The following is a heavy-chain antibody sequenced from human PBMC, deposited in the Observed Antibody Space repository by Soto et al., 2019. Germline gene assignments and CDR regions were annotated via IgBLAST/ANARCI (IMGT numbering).Heavy chain of an antibody. CDR2: IYYSGST. Sequence: SETLSLTCTVSGGSISSYYWSWIRQPPGKGLGWIGYIYYSGSTNYNPSLKSRVTISVDTSKNQFSLKLSSVTAADTAVYYCARVEIELEWLFRPWGQGTLVTVSX. V-gene: IGHV4-59*01. J-gene: IGHJ5*02. CDR3: ARVEIELEWLFRP. CDR1: GGSISSYY. D-gene: IGHD3-3*01.